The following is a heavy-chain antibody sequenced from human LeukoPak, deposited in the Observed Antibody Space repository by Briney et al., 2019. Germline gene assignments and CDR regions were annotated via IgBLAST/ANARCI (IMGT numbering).Heavy chain of an antibody. J-gene: IGHJ6*03. CDR3: ARDVYDFWSGYSPHYYYYMDV. D-gene: IGHD3-3*01. V-gene: IGHV3-48*04. CDR1: GFTFSSYS. CDR2: ISSSSSTI. Sequence: GGSLRLSCAASGFTFSSYSMNWVRQAPGKGLEWVSYISSSSSTIYYADSVKGRFTISRDNAKNSLYLQMNSLRAEDTAVYYCARDVYDFWSGYSPHYYYYMDVWGKGTTVTVSS.